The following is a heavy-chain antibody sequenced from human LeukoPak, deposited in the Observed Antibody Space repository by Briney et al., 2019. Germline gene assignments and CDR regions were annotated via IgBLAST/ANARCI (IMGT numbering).Heavy chain of an antibody. V-gene: IGHV3-21*01. Sequence: GGSLRLSCAVSGFTFSSHTIAWVRQAPGGGLGFVSSINSGSTFIYPAHSERGRFTIPRNGAKNSLYLQLNSLRSEDPAVYYCARDFPQVDYWGQGTLVTVSS. CDR1: GFTFSSHT. D-gene: IGHD2/OR15-2a*01. CDR2: INSGSTFI. CDR3: ARDFPQVDY. J-gene: IGHJ4*02.